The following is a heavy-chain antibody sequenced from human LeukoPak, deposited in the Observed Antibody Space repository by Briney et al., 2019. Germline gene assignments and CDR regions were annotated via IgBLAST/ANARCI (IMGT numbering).Heavy chain of an antibody. CDR3: AKQSCTNGVCYTGTHFDY. V-gene: IGHV3-30*18. Sequence: GGSLRLSCAASGFTFSSYGMHWVRQAPGKGLEWVAVISYDGSNKYYADSVKGRFTISGDNSKNTLYLQMNSLRAEDTAVYYCAKQSCTNGVCYTGTHFDYWGQGTLVTVSS. CDR1: GFTFSSYG. D-gene: IGHD2-8*01. J-gene: IGHJ4*02. CDR2: ISYDGSNK.